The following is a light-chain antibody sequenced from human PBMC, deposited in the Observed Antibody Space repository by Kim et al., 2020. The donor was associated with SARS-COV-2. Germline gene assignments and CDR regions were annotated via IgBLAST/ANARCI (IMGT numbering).Light chain of an antibody. J-gene: IGLJ3*02. CDR3: AAWVDSLSGPLV. V-gene: IGLV1-47*01. CDR1: SSNIGSNY. CDR2: RTS. Sequence: QSVLTQPPSASGTPGQRVTISCSGSSSNIGSNYVYWYQQLPGTAPKVLICRTSQRPSGVPDRFSASKSGTSASLAISGLRSEDEADYYCAAWVDSLSGPLVFGGGTKLTVL.